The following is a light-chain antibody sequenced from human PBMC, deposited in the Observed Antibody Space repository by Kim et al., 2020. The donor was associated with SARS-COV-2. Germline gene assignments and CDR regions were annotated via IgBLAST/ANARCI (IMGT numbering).Light chain of an antibody. CDR3: QSYDSSLSGSV. V-gene: IGLV1-40*01. CDR1: RSNIEAGYD. Sequence: RVTVSCTGSRSNIEAGYDVHWYQQLPETAPKLLIYGNSNRPSGVPDRFSGSKSGTSASLAITGLQAEDEADYYCQSYDSSLSGSVFGGGTQLTVL. CDR2: GNS. J-gene: IGLJ3*02.